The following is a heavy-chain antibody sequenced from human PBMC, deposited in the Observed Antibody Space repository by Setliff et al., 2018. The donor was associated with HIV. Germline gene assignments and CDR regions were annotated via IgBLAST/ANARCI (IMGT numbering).Heavy chain of an antibody. D-gene: IGHD2-21*02. V-gene: IGHV4-4*07. Sequence: PSETLSLTCSVSGDSTSKYSWSWIRQPAGKGLEWIGRMYTSGSTDYNPSLKSRVSMSLDKSKNQFSLKLSSVTAADTAMYYCARDVGVTYYYYMDVWGKGTTVTVSS. CDR1: GDSTSKYS. CDR2: MYTSGST. J-gene: IGHJ6*03. CDR3: ARDVGVTYYYYMDV.